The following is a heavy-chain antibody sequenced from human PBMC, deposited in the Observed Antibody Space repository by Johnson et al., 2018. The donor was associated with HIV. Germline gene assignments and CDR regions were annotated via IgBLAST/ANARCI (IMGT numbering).Heavy chain of an antibody. J-gene: IGHJ3*01. CDR1: GFTFDDYG. D-gene: IGHD1-26*01. Sequence: VQLVESGGGVVRPGGSLRLSCAASGFTFDDYGMSWVRQAPGKGLEWVSGINWNGDNTGYADSVKGRFTISRDNAKNSLYLQMNSLRAEDTALYYCARGAPSGNYYVDAFDLWGQGTMVIVSS. CDR2: INWNGDNT. V-gene: IGHV3-20*04. CDR3: ARGAPSGNYYVDAFDL.